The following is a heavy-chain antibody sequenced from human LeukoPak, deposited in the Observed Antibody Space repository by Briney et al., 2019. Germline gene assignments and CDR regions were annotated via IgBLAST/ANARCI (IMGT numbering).Heavy chain of an antibody. J-gene: IGHJ4*02. CDR3: ARVADRITIFGVVPMY. CDR2: INHSGIT. Sequence: SETLSLTCAVYGRSFSGYYWTWIRQTPGKGLEWIGEINHSGITDYNPSLRSRVTISVDTSKNQFSLKLSSVTAADTAVYYCARVADRITIFGVVPMYWGQGTLVTVSS. CDR1: GRSFSGYY. D-gene: IGHD3-3*01. V-gene: IGHV4-34*01.